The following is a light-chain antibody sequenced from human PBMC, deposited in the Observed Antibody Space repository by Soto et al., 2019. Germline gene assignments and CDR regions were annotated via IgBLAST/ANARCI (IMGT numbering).Light chain of an antibody. Sequence: QMTQSPSTLSASVGDRVTITCRASQSINSWLAWYQQKPGKAPKLLIYKASSLESGVPSRFSGSGSGTEFTLTISSLQPDDFATYYCQQYNTYVTFGGGTKVDIK. CDR1: QSINSW. CDR2: KAS. V-gene: IGKV1-5*03. J-gene: IGKJ4*01. CDR3: QQYNTYVT.